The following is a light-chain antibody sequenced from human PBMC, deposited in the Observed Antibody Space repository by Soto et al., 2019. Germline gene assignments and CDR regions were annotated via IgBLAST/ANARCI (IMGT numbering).Light chain of an antibody. Sequence: DIQMTQSPSTLSASVGDRVTITCRASQSISSWLAWYQQKPGKAPKLLIHKASSLESGVPSRFSGSGSGTEFTLTISNLQPDDFATYYCQQYNSYLLTFGGGTKVELK. CDR3: QQYNSYLLT. CDR1: QSISSW. J-gene: IGKJ4*01. CDR2: KAS. V-gene: IGKV1-5*03.